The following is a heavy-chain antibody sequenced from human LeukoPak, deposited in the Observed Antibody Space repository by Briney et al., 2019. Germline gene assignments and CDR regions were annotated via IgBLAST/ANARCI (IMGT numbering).Heavy chain of an antibody. D-gene: IGHD3-22*01. CDR2: IYYSGST. J-gene: IGHJ3*02. CDR3: ARASPPYYYDSSGYYPGAFDI. CDR1: GGSISSYY. Sequence: PSETLSLTCTVSGGSISSYYWSWIRQPPGKGLEWIGYIYYSGSTNYNPSLKSRVTISVDTSKNQFSLKLSSVTAADTAVYYCARASPPYYYDSSGYYPGAFDIWGQGTMVTVSS. V-gene: IGHV4-59*01.